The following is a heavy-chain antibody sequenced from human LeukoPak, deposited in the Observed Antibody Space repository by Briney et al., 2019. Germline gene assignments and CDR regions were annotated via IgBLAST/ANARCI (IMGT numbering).Heavy chain of an antibody. CDR3: ARQGARGYSSYWFDP. D-gene: IGHD6-6*01. CDR2: IYSGGST. Sequence: GGSLRLSCAASGFTVSSNYMSWVRQAPGKGLEWLSLIYSGGSTYYADSVKGRFNIYRDHSKNTLYLQLNSLRAEDTAVYYCARQGARGYSSYWFDPWGQGTLVTVSS. V-gene: IGHV3-66*04. J-gene: IGHJ5*02. CDR1: GFTVSSNY.